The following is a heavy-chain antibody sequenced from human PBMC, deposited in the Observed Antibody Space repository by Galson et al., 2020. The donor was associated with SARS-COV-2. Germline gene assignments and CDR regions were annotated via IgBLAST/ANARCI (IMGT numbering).Heavy chain of an antibody. D-gene: IGHD2-2*01. CDR1: GFTFSNYH. V-gene: IGHV3-23*01. J-gene: IGHJ4*02. Sequence: GGSLRLSFVASGFTFSNYHMSWVRQAPRKGLEWVSGITSSGDDTYYADSVRGRFTISRDNSKNTLYLQMHSLRTGDTAVYYCAKDKGSAKYAFLLTYYFDHWGQGTLVTVSS. CDR2: ITSSGDDT. CDR3: AKDKGSAKYAFLLTYYFDH.